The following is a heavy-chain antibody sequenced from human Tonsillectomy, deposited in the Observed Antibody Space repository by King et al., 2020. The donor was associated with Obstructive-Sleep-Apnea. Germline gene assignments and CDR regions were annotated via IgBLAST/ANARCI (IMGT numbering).Heavy chain of an antibody. J-gene: IGHJ4*02. D-gene: IGHD3-9*01. Sequence: VQLVESGGGVVQPGGSLRLSCAASGFTFTSYAMHWVRQAPGKGLEWVALIGSDGSNKYYAAAVKGRFTISRDKSKNTQYRQMNSLRPDDTAVYYCAKGSYDILSGYPPGFDYWGQGTLVTVSS. CDR3: AKGSYDILSGYPPGFDY. V-gene: IGHV3-30*02. CDR2: IGSDGSNK. CDR1: GFTFTSYA.